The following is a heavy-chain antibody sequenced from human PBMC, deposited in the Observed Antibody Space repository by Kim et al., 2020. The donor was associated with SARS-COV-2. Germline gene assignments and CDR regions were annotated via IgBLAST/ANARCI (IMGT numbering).Heavy chain of an antibody. CDR2: IRDTGAT. D-gene: IGHD2-21*01. J-gene: IGHJ5*02. Sequence: GGSLRLSCRTSGFIFSDNSVTWFRQGPGKGLEWVSDIRDTGATFYADSVRGRFTVSRDNSRNTAYLQMSSLRVEDTAVYYCAGQGGYSSWGLGTLVTVSS. V-gene: IGHV3-23*01. CDR1: GFIFSDNS. CDR3: AGQGGYSS.